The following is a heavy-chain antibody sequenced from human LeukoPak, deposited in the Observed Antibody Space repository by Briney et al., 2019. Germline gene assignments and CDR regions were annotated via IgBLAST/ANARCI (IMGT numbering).Heavy chain of an antibody. CDR3: ARAYDSSDHFDY. Sequence: PGRSLRLSCAASGFTFSSYAMHWVRQAPGKGLEWVAVISYDGSNKYYAVSVKGRFTISRDNSKNTLYLQMNSLRAEDTAVYYCARAYDSSDHFDYWGQGTLVTVSS. V-gene: IGHV3-30-3*01. CDR2: ISYDGSNK. CDR1: GFTFSSYA. J-gene: IGHJ4*02. D-gene: IGHD3-22*01.